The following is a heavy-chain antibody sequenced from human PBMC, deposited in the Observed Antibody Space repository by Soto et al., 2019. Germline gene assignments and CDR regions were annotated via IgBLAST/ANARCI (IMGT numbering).Heavy chain of an antibody. CDR1: GYTFTSYY. J-gene: IGHJ6*02. Sequence: ASVKVSCKASGYTFTSYYMHWVRQAPGQGLEWMGIINPSGGSASYAQKFQGRVTMTRDTSTSTVYMELSSLRSEDTAVYYCARDQGAFYYGSDCYYGMDVWGQGTTVTVSS. CDR2: INPSGGSA. D-gene: IGHD3-10*01. V-gene: IGHV1-46*01. CDR3: ARDQGAFYYGSDCYYGMDV.